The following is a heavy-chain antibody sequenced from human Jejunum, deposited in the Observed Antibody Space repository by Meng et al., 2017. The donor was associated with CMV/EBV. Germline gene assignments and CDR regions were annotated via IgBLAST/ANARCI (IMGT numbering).Heavy chain of an antibody. J-gene: IGHJ4*02. V-gene: IGHV3-7*01. CDR2: SNQDGREK. Sequence: TFSSHWMTWVRPAPGQGLEWVANSNQDGREKYYADSVKGRFTISRDNAKNSLDLQMNSLRAEDTAVYYCARRGTYDSSAHSHFDYWGQGTLVTVSS. CDR1: TFSSHW. D-gene: IGHD3-22*01. CDR3: ARRGTYDSSAHSHFDY.